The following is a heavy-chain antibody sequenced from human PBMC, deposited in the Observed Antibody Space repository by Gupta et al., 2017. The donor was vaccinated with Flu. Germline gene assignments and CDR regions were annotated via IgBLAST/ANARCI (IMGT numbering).Heavy chain of an antibody. V-gene: IGHV3-30*18. Sequence: QVQLLQSGGGVVLPGSSLRLSCAASGFIFSDYGMHWVRQVPGKGLEGMAVMSDDGSNQWYADSVRGRFTISRDNSENTLILQMNSLRRDDTAVYYCAKGGRHNWNFDGDYWGQGTLVTVSS. CDR3: AKGGRHNWNFDGDY. CDR2: MSDDGSNQ. J-gene: IGHJ4*02. D-gene: IGHD1-7*01. CDR1: GFIFSDYG.